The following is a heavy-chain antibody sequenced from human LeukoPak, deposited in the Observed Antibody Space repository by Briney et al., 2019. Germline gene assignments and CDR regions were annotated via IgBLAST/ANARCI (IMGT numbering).Heavy chain of an antibody. CDR3: ARRRPHCSSTSCYPSPLYYGMDV. Sequence: GGSLRLSCAASGFTFSSYAMSWVRQAPGKGLEGVSSITGSTVNTYYADSVKGRFTISRDNSKNTLYLQMNSLRAEDTAVYYCARRRPHCSSTSCYPSPLYYGMDVWGQGTTVTVSS. D-gene: IGHD2-2*01. CDR2: ITGSTVNT. J-gene: IGHJ6*02. V-gene: IGHV3-23*01. CDR1: GFTFSSYA.